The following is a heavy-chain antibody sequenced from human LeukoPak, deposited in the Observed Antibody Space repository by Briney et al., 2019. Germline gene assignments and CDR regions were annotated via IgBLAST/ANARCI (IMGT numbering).Heavy chain of an antibody. D-gene: IGHD3-22*01. CDR3: ARPYYYDSMYCFDY. Sequence: GRSLRLSCAASGFTFSSYAMHWVRQAPGKGLEWVAVISYDGSNKYYADSVKGRFTISRDNSKNTLYLQMNSLRAEDTAVYYCARPYYYDSMYCFDYWGQGTLVTVSS. CDR2: ISYDGSNK. CDR1: GFTFSSYA. V-gene: IGHV3-30-3*01. J-gene: IGHJ4*02.